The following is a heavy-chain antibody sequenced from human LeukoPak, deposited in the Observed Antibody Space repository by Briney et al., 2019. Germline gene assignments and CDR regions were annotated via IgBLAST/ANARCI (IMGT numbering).Heavy chain of an antibody. CDR2: VIPIFGTT. CDR1: GGTFNSYA. J-gene: IGHJ4*02. D-gene: IGHD3-16*01. V-gene: IGHV1-69*06. CDR3: ARDNDSRDPPHFDY. Sequence: SVTVSCKASGGTFNSYAISGVPQAPGQGLELMGGVIPIFGTTNYARKFRGGVTLNADKSTRTAYMELSSLRSEDTAVYYCARDNDSRDPPHFDYWGQGTLVTVSS.